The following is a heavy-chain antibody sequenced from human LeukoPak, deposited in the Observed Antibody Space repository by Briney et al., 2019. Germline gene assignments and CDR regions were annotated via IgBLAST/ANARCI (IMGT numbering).Heavy chain of an antibody. J-gene: IGHJ5*02. CDR2: ISWNSGSI. CDR3: AKDYYDFWSGYYPS. CDR1: GFTFDDYG. V-gene: IGHV3-9*01. D-gene: IGHD3-3*01. Sequence: GGSLRLSCAASGFTFDDYGMHWVRQAPGKGLEWVSGISWNSGSIGYADSVKGRFTISRDNAKNSLYLQMNSLRAEDTALYYCAKDYYDFWSGYYPSWGQGTLVTVSS.